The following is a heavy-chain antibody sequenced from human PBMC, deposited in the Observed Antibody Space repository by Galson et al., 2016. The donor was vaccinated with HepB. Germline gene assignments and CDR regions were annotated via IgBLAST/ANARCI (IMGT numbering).Heavy chain of an antibody. CDR1: GGSISSGGYH. Sequence: TLSLTCTVSGGSISSGGYHWSWIRQHPGKGLEWIGYIFYSGSTYYNPSLKSRLSIPVDTSKNQFSLKLSSVTAADTAMYYCARGSHYYGSGSYCHWFDPWGQGTLVTVSS. D-gene: IGHD3-10*01. J-gene: IGHJ5*02. CDR3: ARGSHYYGSGSYCHWFDP. V-gene: IGHV4-31*03. CDR2: IFYSGST.